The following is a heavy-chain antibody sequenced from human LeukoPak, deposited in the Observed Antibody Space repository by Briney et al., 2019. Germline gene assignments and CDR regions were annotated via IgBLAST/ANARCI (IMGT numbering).Heavy chain of an antibody. CDR1: GYTFTSYG. V-gene: IGHV1-46*01. CDR3: ARDKSGTTQGDSDY. Sequence: GASVKVSCKASGYTFTSYGISWVRQAPGQGLEWMGIIDPSGGSTSYAQKFQGRVTMTRDTSTSTVYMDLSSLRSEDTAVYYCARDKSGTTQGDSDYWGQGTLVTVSS. CDR2: IDPSGGST. J-gene: IGHJ4*02. D-gene: IGHD1-1*01.